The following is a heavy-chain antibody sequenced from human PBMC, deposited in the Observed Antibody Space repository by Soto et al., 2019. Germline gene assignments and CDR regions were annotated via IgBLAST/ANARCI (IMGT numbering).Heavy chain of an antibody. V-gene: IGHV1-8*01. CDR1: GYTFTSYD. Sequence: ASVKVSCKASGYTFTSYDINWVRQATGQGLEWMGWMNPNSGNTGYAQKFQGRVTMTRNTSISTAYMELSSLRSEDAAVYYGARWGVFYRLGSYYKRDLDYWGQGTLVTVSS. D-gene: IGHD3-10*01. CDR2: MNPNSGNT. CDR3: ARWGVFYRLGSYYKRDLDY. J-gene: IGHJ4*02.